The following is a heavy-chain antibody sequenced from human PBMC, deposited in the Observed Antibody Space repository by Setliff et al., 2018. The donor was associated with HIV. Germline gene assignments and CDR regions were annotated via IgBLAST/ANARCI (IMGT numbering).Heavy chain of an antibody. V-gene: IGHV4-39*07. Sequence: SETLSLTCIVSGGSINSTSYYWGWIRQPPGQGLEWIGSIYYSGDTFYNTSLKTRITISVDTSKNHLSLKVSSLTAADTAVYYCYYMDVWGKGTTVTVSS. CDR1: GGSINSTSYY. CDR2: IYYSGDT. J-gene: IGHJ6*03. CDR3: YYMDV.